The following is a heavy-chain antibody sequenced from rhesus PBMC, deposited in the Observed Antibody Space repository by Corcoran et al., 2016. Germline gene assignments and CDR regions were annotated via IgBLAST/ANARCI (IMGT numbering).Heavy chain of an antibody. CDR3: VIDRDVTDLT. J-gene: IGHJ4*01. CDR2: IDGTKGST. V-gene: IGHV4-165*01. D-gene: IGHD2-15*01. CDR1: GVSISGYW. Sequence: QVQLQESGPGLVKPSETLSLTCAVSGVSISGYWWGWIRQPPGKGLEWIGYIDGTKGSTYQNPSLKSRVTISTDTSKNQFSLKMSAVTAADTAIYYCVIDRDVTDLTWGQGVLVTVSS.